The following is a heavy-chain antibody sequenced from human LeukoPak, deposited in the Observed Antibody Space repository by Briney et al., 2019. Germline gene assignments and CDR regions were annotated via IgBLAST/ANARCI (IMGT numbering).Heavy chain of an antibody. CDR3: ARAGLDSCGYYFTEN. V-gene: IGHV4-4*09. J-gene: IGHJ4*02. Sequence: SETLSLTCTVSGSSISSYYWSWIRQPPGKGLEWIGYIYTSGSTNYNPSLKSRVTISVDTSKNQFSLKLSSVTAADTAVYYCARAGLDSCGYYFTENWGQGTLVTVSS. CDR1: GSSISSYY. CDR2: IYTSGST. D-gene: IGHD3-22*01.